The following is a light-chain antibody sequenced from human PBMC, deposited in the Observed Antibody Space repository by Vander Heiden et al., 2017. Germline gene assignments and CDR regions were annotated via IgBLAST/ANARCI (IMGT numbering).Light chain of an antibody. J-gene: IGKJ2*01. CDR3: QQSDSTPYT. Sequence: DIQMTQSPSSLSASVGDRVTITCRASQSISSYLNWYQQKPGKAPKFLIYAASSLQSGVPSRFSGSGSGTDFTLTISSLQPEDFATYYCQQSDSTPYTFGQGTKLEIK. V-gene: IGKV1-39*01. CDR2: AAS. CDR1: QSISSY.